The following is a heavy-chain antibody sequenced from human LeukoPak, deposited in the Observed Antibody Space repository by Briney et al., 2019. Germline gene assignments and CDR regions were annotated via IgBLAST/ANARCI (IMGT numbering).Heavy chain of an antibody. D-gene: IGHD3-9*01. CDR3: ARDGPRYSLDY. Sequence: QSGGSLRLSCAASGFTFSSYEMNWVRQAPGKGLEWVSYISSSGSTIYYADSVKGRFTISRDNAKNSLYLQMNSLRAEDTAVYYCARDGPRYSLDYWGQGTLVTVSS. V-gene: IGHV3-48*03. CDR2: ISSSGSTI. J-gene: IGHJ4*02. CDR1: GFTFSSYE.